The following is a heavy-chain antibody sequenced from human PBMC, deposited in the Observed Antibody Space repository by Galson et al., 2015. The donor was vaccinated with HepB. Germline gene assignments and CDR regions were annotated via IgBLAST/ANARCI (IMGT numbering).Heavy chain of an antibody. CDR1: GRTFSSYA. Sequence: SVKVSCKASGRTFSSYAISWVRQAPGQGLEWMGGIIPIFGTANYAQKFKGRVTITADESTSTAYIDLSSLRSEDTAVYYCARARYVVVPAAIPATDYCDFDLWGRGTLVTVSS. CDR2: IIPIFGTA. J-gene: IGHJ2*01. D-gene: IGHD2-2*02. V-gene: IGHV1-69*13. CDR3: ARARYVVVPAAIPATDYCDFDL.